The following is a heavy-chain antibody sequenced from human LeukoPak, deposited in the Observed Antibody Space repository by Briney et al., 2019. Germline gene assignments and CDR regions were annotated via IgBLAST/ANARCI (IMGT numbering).Heavy chain of an antibody. Sequence: SETLSLTCTVSGGSISSYYWSWIRQPPGKGLEWIGYIYTSGSTNYNPSLKGRVTVSVDTSKNQFSLKLSSVTAADTAVYYCARHGDVWGKGTTVTVSS. J-gene: IGHJ6*04. V-gene: IGHV4-4*09. CDR2: IYTSGST. CDR3: ARHGDV. CDR1: GGSISSYY.